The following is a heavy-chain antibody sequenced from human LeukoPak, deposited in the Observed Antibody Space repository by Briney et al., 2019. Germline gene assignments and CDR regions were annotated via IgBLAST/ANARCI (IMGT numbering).Heavy chain of an antibody. CDR2: IRSKAYGWTT. CDR3: TRDLRTRTPYYFDY. J-gene: IGHJ4*02. V-gene: IGHV3-49*04. D-gene: IGHD1-14*01. CDR1: GFTFGDYA. Sequence: PGGSLRLSCTASGFTFGDYAMSWVRQAPGKGLEWVGFIRSKAYGWTTEYAASVKGRVTISRDDSKSIAYLQMNSLKTEDTAVYYCTRDLRTRTPYYFDYWGQGTLVTVSS.